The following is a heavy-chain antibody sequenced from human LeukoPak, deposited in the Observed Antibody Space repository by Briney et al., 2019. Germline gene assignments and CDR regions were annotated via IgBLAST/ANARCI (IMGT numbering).Heavy chain of an antibody. V-gene: IGHV1-2*06. Sequence: ASVRVSCKASGYTFTGYHIHWVRQAPGQGLEWMGRINPYSGDTNFAQKFQGRVTMTRDTSITTAYMDLSSLTPDDTAVYFCARDQGSLTRSWYTGYWGQGTQVTVSS. CDR2: INPYSGDT. D-gene: IGHD6-13*01. CDR3: ARDQGSLTRSWYTGY. J-gene: IGHJ4*02. CDR1: GYTFTGYH.